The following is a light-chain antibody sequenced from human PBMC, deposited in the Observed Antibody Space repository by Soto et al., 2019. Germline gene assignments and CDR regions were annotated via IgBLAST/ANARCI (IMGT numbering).Light chain of an antibody. J-gene: IGLJ2*01. CDR1: SGSIASND. Sequence: NFMLTQPHSVSESPGKTVTISCTRSSGSIASNDVQWYQQRPGSAPTTVIYENNQRPSGVPDRFSGSTDGSSNSASLTISGLRTEDEADYYCQSYDSSTVVFGGGTMLTVL. CDR3: QSYDSSTVV. V-gene: IGLV6-57*04. CDR2: ENN.